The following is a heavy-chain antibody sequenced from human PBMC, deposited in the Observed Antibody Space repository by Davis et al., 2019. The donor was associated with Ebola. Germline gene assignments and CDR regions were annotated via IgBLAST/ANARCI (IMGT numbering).Heavy chain of an antibody. D-gene: IGHD4-17*01. J-gene: IGHJ4*02. CDR3: AKVSRTTVSYFDN. CDR2: ISGSGGST. CDR1: GLTFRSYA. V-gene: IGHV3-23*01. Sequence: GESLKISCAASGLTFRSYAMTWVRQAPGKGLEWVSEISGSGGSTNYADSVKGRFTISRDNSKNTLYLQMNSLRGEDTAVYYCAKVSRTTVSYFDNWGQGTLVTVSS.